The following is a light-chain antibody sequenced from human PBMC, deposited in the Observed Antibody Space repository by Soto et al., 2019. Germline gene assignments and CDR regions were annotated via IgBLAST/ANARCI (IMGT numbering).Light chain of an antibody. CDR3: CSYAGSITFYV. CDR2: KGS. CDR1: NSDVGSYNL. J-gene: IGLJ1*01. Sequence: QSALTQPASVSGSPGQSITISCTGTNSDVGSYNLVSWYQQHPGKAPKLMIYKGSERPSGVSNRFSGSKSGNTASLTISGLQAEDEADYYCCSYAGSITFYVFGTGTKLTVL. V-gene: IGLV2-23*01.